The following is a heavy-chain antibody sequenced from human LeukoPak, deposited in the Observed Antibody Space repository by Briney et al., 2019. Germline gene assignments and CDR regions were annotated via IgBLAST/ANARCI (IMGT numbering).Heavy chain of an antibody. J-gene: IGHJ3*02. Sequence: SETLSLTCTVSGGSISSYYWSWIRQPAGKGLEWIGRIYTSGSTNYNPSLKSRVTMSVDTSKNQFSLKLSSVTAADTAVYYCARDRAQYCSGGSCYRADAFDIWGQGTMATVSS. V-gene: IGHV4-4*07. CDR3: ARDRAQYCSGGSCYRADAFDI. CDR2: IYTSGST. CDR1: GGSISSYY. D-gene: IGHD2-15*01.